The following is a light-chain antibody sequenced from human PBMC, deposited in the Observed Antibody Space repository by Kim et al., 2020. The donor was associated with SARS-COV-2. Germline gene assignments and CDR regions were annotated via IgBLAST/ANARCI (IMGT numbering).Light chain of an antibody. CDR3: SAWDSSLEAWL. J-gene: IGLJ3*02. CDR2: RNN. Sequence: QAGLTQPTSVSKDLRQTATLTCTGNNNNVGNGGAVWLQQHQGHPPKVLFFRNNNRPSGISERLSTSRSGNTASLTITGLQAEDEADFYCSAWDSSLEAWLFGGGTQLTVL. V-gene: IGLV10-54*01. CDR1: NNNVGNGG.